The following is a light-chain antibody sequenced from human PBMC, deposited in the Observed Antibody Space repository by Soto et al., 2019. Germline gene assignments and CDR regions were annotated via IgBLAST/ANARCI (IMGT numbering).Light chain of an antibody. J-gene: IGLJ1*01. CDR3: CSYAGSYTFV. CDR2: DVS. Sequence: QSVLTQPRSVSGSPGQSVTISCTRTSSDVDNYNYVSWYQQHPGKAPKLMIYDVSKRPSGVPDRFSGSKSGNTASLTISGLQAEDEADYYCCSYAGSYTFVFGTGTKGTVL. V-gene: IGLV2-11*01. CDR1: SSDVDNYNY.